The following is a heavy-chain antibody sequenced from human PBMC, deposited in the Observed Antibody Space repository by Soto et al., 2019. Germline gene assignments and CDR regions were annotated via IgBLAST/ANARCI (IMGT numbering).Heavy chain of an antibody. Sequence: PSETLSLTCAVYGGSFSGYYWSWIRQPPGKGLEWIGEINHSGSTNYNPSLKSRVTISVDTSKNQFSLKLSSVTAADTAVYYCARGLTVVVVPAARWFDPWGQGTLVTAPQ. CDR3: ARGLTVVVVPAARWFDP. CDR2: INHSGST. V-gene: IGHV4-34*01. CDR1: GGSFSGYY. D-gene: IGHD2-2*01. J-gene: IGHJ5*02.